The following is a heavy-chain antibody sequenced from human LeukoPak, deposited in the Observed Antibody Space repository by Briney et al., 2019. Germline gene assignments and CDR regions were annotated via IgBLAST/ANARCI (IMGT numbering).Heavy chain of an antibody. D-gene: IGHD3-10*01. V-gene: IGHV3-21*01. CDR1: GFTFSSYS. J-gene: IGHJ4*02. CDR2: ISSSSSYI. CDR3: ARPMYYGSGSYSGDGAY. Sequence: GGSLRLSCAASGFTFSSYSMNWVRQAPGKGLEWVSSISSSSSYIYYADSVKGRFTISRDNAKNSLYLQMNSLRAEDTAVYYCARPMYYGSGSYSGDGAYWGQGTLVTVSS.